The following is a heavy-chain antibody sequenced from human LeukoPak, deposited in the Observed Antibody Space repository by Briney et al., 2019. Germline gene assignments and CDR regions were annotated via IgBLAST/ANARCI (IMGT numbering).Heavy chain of an antibody. V-gene: IGHV1-69*13. CDR2: IIPIFGTA. J-gene: IGHJ4*02. Sequence: SVKVSCKASGGTFSSYAISWVRQAPGQGLEWMGGIIPIFGTANYAQKFQGRVTITADESTSTAYMELSSLRSEDTAVYYCARGKLYSGRFDYWGQGTLVTVSS. CDR1: GGTFSSYA. D-gene: IGHD1-26*01. CDR3: ARGKLYSGRFDY.